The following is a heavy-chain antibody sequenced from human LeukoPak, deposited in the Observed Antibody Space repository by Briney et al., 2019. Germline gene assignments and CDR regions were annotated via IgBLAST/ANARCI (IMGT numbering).Heavy chain of an antibody. CDR1: GGSISSGDYY. D-gene: IGHD2-21*01. CDR2: IYYSGST. V-gene: IGHV4-30-4*01. Sequence: SETLSLTCTVSGGSISSGDYYWSWIRQPPGKGLELIGYIYYSGSTYYNPSLKSRVTISVDTSKNQFSLKLTSVTAADTAVYYSARERYCSGAFDIWGQGTMVTVSS. CDR3: ARERYCSGAFDI. J-gene: IGHJ3*02.